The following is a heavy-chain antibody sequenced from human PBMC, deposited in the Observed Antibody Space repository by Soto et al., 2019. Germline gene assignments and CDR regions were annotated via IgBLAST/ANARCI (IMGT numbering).Heavy chain of an antibody. J-gene: IGHJ4*02. Sequence: QVQLQESGPGLVKPSQTLSLTCTVSGGSITSSGYYWSWIRQHPGEGLEWIGFTSNSGSTSYNPSLKSRVTTSVDPSSNQFSLNLKSVTAADTAVYYCARGGGSTKVDYWGQGTLVTVSP. CDR2: TSNSGST. D-gene: IGHD2-2*01. CDR1: GGSITSSGYY. V-gene: IGHV4-31*03. CDR3: ARGGGSTKVDY.